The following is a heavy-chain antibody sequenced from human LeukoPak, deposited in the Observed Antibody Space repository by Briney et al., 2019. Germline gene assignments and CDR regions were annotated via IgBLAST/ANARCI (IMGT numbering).Heavy chain of an antibody. CDR3: ARGIIVGATSRYFDY. CDR2: INPNSGGT. Sequence: ASVKVSCKASGYTFTGYYMHWVRQAPGQGLEWMGWINPNSGGTNYAQKFQGRVTMTRDTSISTAYMELSRLRSEDTAVYYCARGIIVGATSRYFDYWGQGTLVTVSS. J-gene: IGHJ4*02. CDR1: GYTFTGYY. D-gene: IGHD1-26*01. V-gene: IGHV1-2*02.